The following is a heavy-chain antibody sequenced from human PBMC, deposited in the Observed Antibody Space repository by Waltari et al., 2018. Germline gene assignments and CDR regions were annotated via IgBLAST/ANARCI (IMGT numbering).Heavy chain of an antibody. CDR3: AKDGVVMVRGAIDY. D-gene: IGHD3-10*01. CDR1: GFPSSSYG. J-gene: IGHJ4*02. Sequence: QVQLVESGGGVVQPGRSLRLSCAASGFPSSSYGMHWVRQAPGKGLEWVAVISYDGSNKYYADSVKGRFTISRDNSKNTLYLQMNSLRAEDTAVYYCAKDGVVMVRGAIDYWGQGTLVTVSS. V-gene: IGHV3-30*18. CDR2: ISYDGSNK.